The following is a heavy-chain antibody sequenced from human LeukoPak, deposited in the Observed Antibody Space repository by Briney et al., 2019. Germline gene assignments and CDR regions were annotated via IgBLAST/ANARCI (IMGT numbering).Heavy chain of an antibody. CDR2: IIPIFGTS. J-gene: IGHJ5*02. CDR1: GGTFSSYA. CDR3: ARGHYDILTGYYSAVLNWFDP. D-gene: IGHD3-9*01. Sequence: ASVKVSCKASGGTFSSYAIGWVRQAPGLGLEWMGGIIPIFGTSNYAQKFQGRVTITADESTSTAYMDLSSLRSEDTAVYYCARGHYDILTGYYSAVLNWFDPWGQGTLVTVSS. V-gene: IGHV1-69*13.